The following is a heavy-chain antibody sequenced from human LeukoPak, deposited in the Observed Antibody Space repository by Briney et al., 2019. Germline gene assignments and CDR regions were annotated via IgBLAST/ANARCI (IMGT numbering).Heavy chain of an antibody. CDR1: GGSFSGYY. D-gene: IGHD3-22*01. J-gene: IGHJ4*02. CDR2: INHSGST. CDR3: ARVSTEGLMIVVLFDY. Sequence: SETLSLTCAVYGGSFSGYYWSWIRQPPGKGLEWIGEINHSGSTNYNPSLKSRVTISVDTSKNQFSLRVSSVTAADTAVYYCARVSTEGLMIVVLFDYWGQGTLVTVSS. V-gene: IGHV4-34*01.